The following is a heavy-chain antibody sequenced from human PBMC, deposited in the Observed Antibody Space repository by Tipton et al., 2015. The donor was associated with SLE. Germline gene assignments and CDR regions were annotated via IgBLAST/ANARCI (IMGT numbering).Heavy chain of an antibody. V-gene: IGHV4-61*09. J-gene: IGHJ6*02. CDR2: IYTSGST. CDR1: GGSISSGSYY. D-gene: IGHD3-10*01. Sequence: LRLSCTVSGGSISSGSYYWSWIRQPAGKGLEWIGHIYTSGSTNYNPSLKSRVTISVDTSKNQFSLKLSSVTAADTAVYYCAGGQYYYGSGSYEGNYYYYGMDVWGQGTTVPVSS. CDR3: AGGQYYYGSGSYEGNYYYYGMDV.